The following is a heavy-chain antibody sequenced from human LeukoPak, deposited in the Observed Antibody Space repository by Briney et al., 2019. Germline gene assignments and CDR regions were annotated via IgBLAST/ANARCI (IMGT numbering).Heavy chain of an antibody. Sequence: GGSLRLSCAASGFTFSSYAMSWVRQAPGKGLEWVSSISSSSSYIYYADSVKGRFTISRDNAKNSLYLQMNSLRAEDTAVYYCARDRPGTDDYWGQGTLVTVPS. V-gene: IGHV3-21*01. CDR3: ARDRPGTDDY. D-gene: IGHD1-1*01. J-gene: IGHJ4*02. CDR1: GFTFSSYA. CDR2: ISSSSSYI.